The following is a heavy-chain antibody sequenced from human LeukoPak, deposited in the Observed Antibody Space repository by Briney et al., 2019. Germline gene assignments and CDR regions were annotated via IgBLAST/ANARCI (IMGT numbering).Heavy chain of an antibody. D-gene: IGHD4-11*01. CDR2: IYGDGRT. CDR3: ARGHSNRNIWPYFDY. V-gene: IGHV3-53*01. CDR1: GFSVSNNY. J-gene: IGHJ4*02. Sequence: PGGSLRLSCVVSGFSVSNNYIIWVRQAPGNGLERVSVIYGDGRTSHSASVRGRFTISRDNSKNIVSLQMNNLRAEDTAVYYCARGHSNRNIWPYFDYWGQGTLVTVSS.